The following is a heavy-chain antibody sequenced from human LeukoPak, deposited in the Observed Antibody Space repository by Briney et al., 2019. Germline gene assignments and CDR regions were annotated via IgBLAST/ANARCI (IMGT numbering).Heavy chain of an antibody. CDR3: ARNPHDSSGYLGAFDI. CDR2: INPSGGST. Sequence: ASVKVSCKASGGTFTSYYMHWVRQAPGQGLEWMGIINPSGGSTSYAQKFQGRVTMTRDTSTSTVHMELSSLRSEDTAVYYCARNPHDSSGYLGAFDIWGQGTMVTVSS. J-gene: IGHJ3*02. CDR1: GGTFTSYY. V-gene: IGHV1-46*01. D-gene: IGHD3-22*01.